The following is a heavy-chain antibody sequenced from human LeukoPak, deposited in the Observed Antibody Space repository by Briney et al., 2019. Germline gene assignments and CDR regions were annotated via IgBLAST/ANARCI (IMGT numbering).Heavy chain of an antibody. CDR3: ARDKLPGYYYKPYYFDY. Sequence: GRSLRLSCAGSGFTFSSYAMHWVRQAPGKGLEWVAVISYDGSNKYYADSVKGRCTISRANSKNTLYLQMNSLRAEDTAVYYCARDKLPGYYYKPYYFDYWGQGTLVTVSS. CDR2: ISYDGSNK. CDR1: GFTFSSYA. D-gene: IGHD3-22*01. J-gene: IGHJ4*02. V-gene: IGHV3-30*04.